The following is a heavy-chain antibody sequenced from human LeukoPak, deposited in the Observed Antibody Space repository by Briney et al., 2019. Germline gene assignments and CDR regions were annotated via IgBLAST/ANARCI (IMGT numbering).Heavy chain of an antibody. CDR3: ARAWEPQDDAFDI. J-gene: IGHJ3*02. CDR2: IIPIFGTA. D-gene: IGHD1-26*01. V-gene: IGHV1-69*13. Sequence: ASVKVSCKASGYTFTSYGISWVRQAPGQGLEWMGGIIPIFGTANYAQKFQGRVTITADESTSTAYMELSSLRSEDTAVYYCARAWEPQDDAFDIWGQGTMVTVSS. CDR1: GYTFTSYG.